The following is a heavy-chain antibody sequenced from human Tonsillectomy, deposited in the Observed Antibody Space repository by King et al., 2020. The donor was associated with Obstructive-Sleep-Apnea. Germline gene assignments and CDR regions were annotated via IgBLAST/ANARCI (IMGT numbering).Heavy chain of an antibody. CDR1: GGSITSGGYY. CDR2: ITHSGST. J-gene: IGHJ4*02. CDR3: ARNRRGGNLYDY. D-gene: IGHD4-23*01. V-gene: IGHV4-31*03. Sequence: LQLQESGPGLVKPSQTLSLICTVSGGSITSGGYYWSWIRQHPGKGLEWIGYITHSGSTWYNPSLKSRVTISIDMSKNQFSLNLNSVTAADTAVYYCARNRRGGNLYDYWGQGTLVTVSS.